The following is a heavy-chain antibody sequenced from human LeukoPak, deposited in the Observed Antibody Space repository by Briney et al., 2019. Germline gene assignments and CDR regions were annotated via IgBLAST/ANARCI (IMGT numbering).Heavy chain of an antibody. J-gene: IGHJ4*02. Sequence: SETLSLTCTVSGGSISSSSYYWGWIRQPPGKGLEWIGYIYYSGSTNYNPSLKSRVTISVYTSKNQFSLKLSSVTAADTAVYYCARAQKKYYYDSSGYHSRDYFDYWGQGTLVTVSS. D-gene: IGHD3-22*01. CDR3: ARAQKKYYYDSSGYHSRDYFDY. V-gene: IGHV4-61*05. CDR2: IYYSGST. CDR1: GGSISSSSYY.